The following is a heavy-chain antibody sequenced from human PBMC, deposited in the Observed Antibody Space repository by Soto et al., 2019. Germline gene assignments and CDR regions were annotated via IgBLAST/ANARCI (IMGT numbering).Heavy chain of an antibody. CDR3: ARGGSGYSGYDRYWFDP. V-gene: IGHV4-31*03. J-gene: IGHJ5*02. Sequence: SETLSLTCTVSGGSLSSGAYYWSWIRQHPGKGLEWIGYIYYSGSTYYNPSLESRVTLSVDTSRKQFSLKVSSVTAADTAMYYCARGGSGYSGYDRYWFDPWGQGTLVTVSS. D-gene: IGHD5-12*01. CDR1: GGSLSSGAYY. CDR2: IYYSGST.